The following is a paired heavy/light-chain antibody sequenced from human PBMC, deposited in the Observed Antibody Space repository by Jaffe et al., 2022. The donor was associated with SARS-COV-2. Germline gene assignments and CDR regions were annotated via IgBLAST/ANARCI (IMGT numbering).Light chain of an antibody. CDR2: GVN. Sequence: QSALTQPPSASGSPGQSVTISCTGISSDHNYVSWYQQLPDKAPKLMIFGVNKRPSGVPDRFSGSKSGNTASLTVSGLQAEDEADYYCSSYAGSNIVVFGGGTKLTVL. V-gene: IGLV2-8*01. CDR3: SSYAGSNIVV. J-gene: IGLJ2*01. CDR1: SSDHNY.
Heavy chain of an antibody. CDR3: ARYHYYFDY. D-gene: IGHD3-10*01. J-gene: IGHJ4*02. V-gene: IGHV4-39*01. Sequence: QLQLRESGPGLVKPSETLSLTCSVSGDSFSSRNVYWGWIRQSPGKGLEWIGSMYYTGGTYYTPSLKSRVVISADTSKNQFSLELSSVTAADTAVYYCARYHYYFDYWGRGALVTVSS. CDR2: MYYTGGT. CDR1: GDSFSSRNVY.